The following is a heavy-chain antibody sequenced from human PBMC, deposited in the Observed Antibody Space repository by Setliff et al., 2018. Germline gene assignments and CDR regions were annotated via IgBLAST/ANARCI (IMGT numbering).Heavy chain of an antibody. D-gene: IGHD3-10*01. Sequence: ASVKVSCKVSGYTLTELSMHWVRQAPGKGLEWMGGFDPEDGETIYAQKFQGRVTMTEDTSTDTAYMELRSLRSDDTAVYYCAREREVTMLSDAFDIWGQGTMVTVSS. J-gene: IGHJ3*02. V-gene: IGHV1-24*01. CDR3: AREREVTMLSDAFDI. CDR1: GYTLTELS. CDR2: FDPEDGET.